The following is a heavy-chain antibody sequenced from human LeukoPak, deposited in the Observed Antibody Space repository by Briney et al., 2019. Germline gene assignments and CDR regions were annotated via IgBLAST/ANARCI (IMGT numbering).Heavy chain of an antibody. CDR1: GYTFTSYG. V-gene: IGHV1-18*01. CDR3: AREEDYGDYVDWFDP. Sequence: ASVKVSCKASGYTFTSYGISWVRQAPGQGLEWMGWISAYNGNTNYAQKPQGRVTMTTDTSTSTAYMELRSLRSDDTAVYYCAREEDYGDYVDWFDPWGQGTLVTVSS. J-gene: IGHJ5*02. D-gene: IGHD4-17*01. CDR2: ISAYNGNT.